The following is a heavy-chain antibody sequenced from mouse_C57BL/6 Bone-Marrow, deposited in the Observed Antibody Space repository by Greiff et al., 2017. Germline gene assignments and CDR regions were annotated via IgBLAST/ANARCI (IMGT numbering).Heavy chain of an antibody. D-gene: IGHD2-4*01. V-gene: IGHV1-80*01. CDR1: GYAFSSYW. CDR2: IYPGDGDT. CDR3: ARGDYYECLYFDY. Sequence: QVQLQQSGAELVKPGASVKISCKASGYAFSSYWMNWVKQRPGKGLEWIGQIYPGDGDTNYNGKFTGKATLTADKSSSTAYMQLSSLTAEDSAVYFGARGDYYECLYFDYWGQGTTLTVSS. J-gene: IGHJ2*01.